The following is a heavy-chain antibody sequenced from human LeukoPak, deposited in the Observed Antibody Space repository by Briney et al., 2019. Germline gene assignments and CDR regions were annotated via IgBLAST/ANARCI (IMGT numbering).Heavy chain of an antibody. V-gene: IGHV3-21*01. J-gene: IGHJ4*02. D-gene: IGHD7-27*01. CDR2: ISSSSSYI. CDR1: GFTFDDYA. CDR3: ARNNWGRPFDY. Sequence: GGSLRLSCAASGFTFDDYAMHWVRQAPGKGLEWVSSISSSSSYIYYADSVKGRFTISRDNAKNSLYLQMNSLRAEDTAVYYCARNNWGRPFDYWGQGTLVTVSS.